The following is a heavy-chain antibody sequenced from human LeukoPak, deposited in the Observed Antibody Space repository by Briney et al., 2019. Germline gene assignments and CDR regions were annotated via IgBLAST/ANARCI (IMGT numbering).Heavy chain of an antibody. CDR1: GYTFTSYW. D-gene: IGHD2-8*01. CDR3: ARPKYGDYYYMDV. CDR2: IYPGDSDT. V-gene: IGHV5-51*03. Sequence: PGESLKISCNGSGYTFTSYWIGWVRQMPGKGLEWMGSIYPGDSDTRYSPSFQGQVTISADKSINTAYVQWSSLKASDTAMYYCARPKYGDYYYMDVWGKGTTVTVSS. J-gene: IGHJ6*03.